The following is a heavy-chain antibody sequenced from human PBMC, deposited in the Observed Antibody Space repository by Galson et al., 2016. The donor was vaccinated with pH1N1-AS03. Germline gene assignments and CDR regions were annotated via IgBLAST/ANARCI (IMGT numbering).Heavy chain of an antibody. CDR3: AGMQLGALHF. V-gene: IGHV6-1*01. CDR2: TYYRSRWKN. CDR1: GDSVSSNGAA. Sequence: CAISGDSVSSNGAAWNWIRLSPSRGLEWLGRTYYRSRWKNDYAVSVKSRIIINPDTSKNQFSLQLNSVTPEDTAIYYCAGMQLGALHFWGRGTLVTVSS. J-gene: IGHJ4*02. D-gene: IGHD1-1*01.